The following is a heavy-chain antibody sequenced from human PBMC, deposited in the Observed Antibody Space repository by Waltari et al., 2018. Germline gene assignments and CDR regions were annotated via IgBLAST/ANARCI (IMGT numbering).Heavy chain of an antibody. Sequence: HLQLQESGPGLLKPSETLSLTCSVSDVSIPSNLHYWVWIRQPPGQGLEWIGTLSYSGATYSSPSLKSRVTISGDTSKNQLSLILGSVTAADTAVYYCATYIGASIGTAAFDVWGQGTMVTVSA. J-gene: IGHJ3*01. V-gene: IGHV4-39*01. CDR2: LSYSGAT. CDR1: DVSIPSNLHY. D-gene: IGHD5-12*01. CDR3: ATYIGASIGTAAFDV.